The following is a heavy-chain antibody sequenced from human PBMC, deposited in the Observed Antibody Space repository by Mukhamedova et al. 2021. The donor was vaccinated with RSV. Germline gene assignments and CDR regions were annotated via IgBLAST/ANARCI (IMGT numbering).Heavy chain of an antibody. D-gene: IGHD6-13*01. CDR1: GGSISSSSSY. J-gene: IGHJ4*01. V-gene: IGHV4-39*01. CDR3: ARRNQQLERRAFDY. Sequence: GGSISSSSSYWGWIRQPPGKGLEWIGSFFHTGSTYYNPSLKSRVTISADTSKNQFSLKVSSVTAADTAVYYCARRNQQLERRAFDYW. CDR2: FFHTGST.